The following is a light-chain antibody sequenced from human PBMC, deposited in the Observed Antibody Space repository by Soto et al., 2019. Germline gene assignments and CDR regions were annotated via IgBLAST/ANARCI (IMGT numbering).Light chain of an antibody. CDR3: QQYNSYWWT. J-gene: IGKJ1*01. CDR2: KAS. V-gene: IGKV1-5*03. CDR1: QSISSW. Sequence: DIQMTQSPSTLSASLGDRVTITCRASQSISSWLAWYQQKPGKAPKLLVYKASSLESGVPSRFSGSGSGTEFTLTISSLQPDDFATYYCQQYNSYWWTFGQGTKVDI.